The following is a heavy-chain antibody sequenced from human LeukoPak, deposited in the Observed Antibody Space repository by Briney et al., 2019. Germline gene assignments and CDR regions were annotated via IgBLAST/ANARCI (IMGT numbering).Heavy chain of an antibody. CDR2: IYTSGST. V-gene: IGHV4-4*07. D-gene: IGHD3/OR15-3a*01. CDR1: GGSISSYY. CDR3: ATGMDSAFDI. J-gene: IGHJ3*02. Sequence: SGTLSLTCTVTGGSISSYYWSWIRQPAGKGLEWIGRIYTSGSTNYNPSLKSRVTMSVDTSKNQFSLKLSSVTAADTAVYYCATGMDSAFDIWGQGTMVTVSS.